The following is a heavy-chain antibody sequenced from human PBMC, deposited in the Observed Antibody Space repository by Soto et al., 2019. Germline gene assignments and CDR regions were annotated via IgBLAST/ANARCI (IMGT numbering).Heavy chain of an antibody. Sequence: SVKVSCKATGGTFSSYAISWVRQAPGQGLEWMGGIIPIFGTADYAQKFQGRVTITAGKSTSTAYMELSSLRWEDTAVYYCARGVWYDYDSSGYYVYAMDVWGQGTTVTVSS. V-gene: IGHV1-69*06. CDR1: GGTFSSYA. J-gene: IGHJ6*02. CDR3: ARGVWYDYDSSGYYVYAMDV. CDR2: IIPIFGTA. D-gene: IGHD3-22*01.